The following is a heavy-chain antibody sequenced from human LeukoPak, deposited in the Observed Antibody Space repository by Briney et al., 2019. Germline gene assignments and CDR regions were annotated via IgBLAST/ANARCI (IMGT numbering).Heavy chain of an antibody. D-gene: IGHD6-6*01. V-gene: IGHV5-51*01. Sequence: GESLKISCKGSGYSFTNYWIGWVRQMPGRGLEWVGIIYPADSDTRYSPSFQGHVSISADKSISTAYLQWSSLQASDTAMYYCASQIYSSSSFDYWGQGTLVTVSS. CDR2: IYPADSDT. CDR3: ASQIYSSSSFDY. J-gene: IGHJ4*02. CDR1: GYSFTNYW.